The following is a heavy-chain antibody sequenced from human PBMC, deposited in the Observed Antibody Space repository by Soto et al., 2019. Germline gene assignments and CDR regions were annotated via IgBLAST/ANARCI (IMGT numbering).Heavy chain of an antibody. D-gene: IGHD5-18*01. CDR2: IYYSGST. CDR3: AREGYSYGQYYFDY. CDR1: GGSISSGDYY. Sequence: SETLSLTCTVSGGSISSGDYYWSWIRQPPGKGLEWIGYIYYSGSTYYNPSLKSRVTISVDTSKNQFSLKLSSVTAADTAVYYCAREGYSYGQYYFDYWGQGTLVTVSS. V-gene: IGHV4-30-4*01. J-gene: IGHJ4*02.